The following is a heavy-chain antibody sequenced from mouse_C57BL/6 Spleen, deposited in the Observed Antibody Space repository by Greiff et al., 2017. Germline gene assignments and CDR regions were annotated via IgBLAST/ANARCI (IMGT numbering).Heavy chain of an antibody. CDR1: GYTFTSYW. D-gene: IGHD1-1*01. CDR2: IYPGGGYT. V-gene: IGHV1-63*01. J-gene: IGHJ1*03. CDR3: ARESTTVVATGYFDV. Sequence: QVQLQQPGAELVKPGASVKVSCKASGYTFTSYWIGWAKQRPGHGLEWIGDIYPGGGYTNYNEKFKGKATLTADKSSSTAYMQFSSLTSEDSAIYYCARESTTVVATGYFDVWGTGTTVTVSS.